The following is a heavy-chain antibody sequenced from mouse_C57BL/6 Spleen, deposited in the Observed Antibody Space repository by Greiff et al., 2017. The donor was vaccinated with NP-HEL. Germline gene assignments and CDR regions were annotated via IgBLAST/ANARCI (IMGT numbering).Heavy chain of an antibody. CDR1: GYAFSSSW. Sequence: VQLQQSGPELVKPGASVKISCKASGYAFSSSWMNWVKQRPGKGLEWIGRIYPGDGDTNYNGKFKGKATLTADKSSSTAYMQLSSLTSEDSAVYFCAYEYDGAYWGQGTLVTVSA. J-gene: IGHJ3*01. CDR3: AYEYDGAY. CDR2: IYPGDGDT. V-gene: IGHV1-82*01. D-gene: IGHD2-4*01.